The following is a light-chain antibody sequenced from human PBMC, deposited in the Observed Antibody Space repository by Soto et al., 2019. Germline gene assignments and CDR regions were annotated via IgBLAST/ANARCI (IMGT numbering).Light chain of an antibody. CDR1: QSVGSN. CDR3: QQYSNWPLLS. J-gene: IGKJ4*01. Sequence: EVVLTQSPAILSVSPGAGATLSCRASQSVGSNLAWYQQKPGQTPRVLIYGASTRAIGIPARFSGSGFGTEFTLTISSLQAEDFVVYYCQQYSNWPLLSFGGGTKVDIK. CDR2: GAS. V-gene: IGKV3-15*01.